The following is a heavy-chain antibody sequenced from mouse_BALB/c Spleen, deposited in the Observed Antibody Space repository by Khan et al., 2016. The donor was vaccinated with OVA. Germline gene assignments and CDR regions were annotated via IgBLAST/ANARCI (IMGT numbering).Heavy chain of an antibody. D-gene: IGHD1-1*01. CDR2: ISSGGDYT. Sequence: EVQLVESGGGLVKPGGPLKLSCAASGFTFSNYAMSWVRQTPEKRLEWVATISSGGDYTYYPDSVMGRFTISRDNAKNTLYLQMSSLRSEDTAIYYCARHNYGPFAYWGQGTLVTVSA. CDR3: ARHNYGPFAY. CDR1: GFTFSNYA. J-gene: IGHJ3*01. V-gene: IGHV5-9-3*01.